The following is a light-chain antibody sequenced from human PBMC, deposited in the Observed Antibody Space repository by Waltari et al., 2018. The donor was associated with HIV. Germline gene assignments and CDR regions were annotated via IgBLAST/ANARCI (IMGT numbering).Light chain of an antibody. Sequence: QSVLTQPPSVSGAPGQRVTIPCTGSSSTIGAGYDVPWYQQLPGTAPKLLIYGNSNRPSGVPDRFSGSKSGTSASLAITGLQAEDEADYYCQSYDSSLSGSVFGGGTKLTVL. CDR1: SSTIGAGYD. J-gene: IGLJ3*02. CDR3: QSYDSSLSGSV. V-gene: IGLV1-40*01. CDR2: GNS.